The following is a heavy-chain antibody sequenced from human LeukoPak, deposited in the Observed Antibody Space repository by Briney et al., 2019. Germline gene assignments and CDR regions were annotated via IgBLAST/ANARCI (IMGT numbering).Heavy chain of an antibody. D-gene: IGHD2-2*01. CDR2: IYYSGST. J-gene: IGHJ4*02. CDR1: GGSISIGGYY. V-gene: IGHV4-31*03. CDR3: ARVVVPYYFDY. Sequence: PSETLSLTCTVSGGSISIGGYYWSWIRQHPGKGLEWIGYIYYSGSTYYNPSLKSRVTISVDTSKNQFSLKLSSVTAADTAVYYCARVVVPYYFDYWGQGTLVTVSS.